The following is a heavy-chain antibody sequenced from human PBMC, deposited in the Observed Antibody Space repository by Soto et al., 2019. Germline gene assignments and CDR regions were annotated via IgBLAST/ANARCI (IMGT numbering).Heavy chain of an antibody. CDR1: EFTFSSYG. D-gene: IGHD3-10*01. J-gene: IGHJ4*02. CDR3: ARDYGSGSYYTFDY. Sequence: GGSLRLSCAASEFTFSSYGMHWVRQAPGKGLEWVAVIWYDGSNKYYADSVKGRFTISRDNSKNTLYLQMNSLRAEDTAVYYCARDYGSGSYYTFDYWGQGTLVTVSS. CDR2: IWYDGSNK. V-gene: IGHV3-33*01.